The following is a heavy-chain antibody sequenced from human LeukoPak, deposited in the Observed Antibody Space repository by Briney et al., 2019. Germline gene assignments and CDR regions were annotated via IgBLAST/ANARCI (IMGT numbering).Heavy chain of an antibody. J-gene: IGHJ4*02. D-gene: IGHD5-12*01. Sequence: GGSLRLSCAASGFTFSSYAMSWVRQAPGKGLEWVSAISGNGGSTYYADSVKGRFTISRDNSKNTLYLQMNSLRAEDTAVYYCAKDPRHGGYGYYFDYWGQGTLVTVPS. CDR1: GFTFSSYA. CDR2: ISGNGGST. V-gene: IGHV3-23*01. CDR3: AKDPRHGGYGYYFDY.